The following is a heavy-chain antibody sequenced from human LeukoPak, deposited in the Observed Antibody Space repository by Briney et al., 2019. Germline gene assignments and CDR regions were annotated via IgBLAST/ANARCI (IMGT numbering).Heavy chain of an antibody. D-gene: IGHD3-10*02. CDR2: ISGSGSTI. J-gene: IGHJ6*04. CDR3: AELGITMIGGV. V-gene: IGHV3-23*01. CDR1: GFTFSSYA. Sequence: GGSLRLSCAASGFTFSSYAMSWVRQAPGKGLEWVSAISGSGSTIYYADSVKGRFTISRDNAKNSLYLQMNSLRAEDTAVYYCAELGITMIGGVWGKGTTATISS.